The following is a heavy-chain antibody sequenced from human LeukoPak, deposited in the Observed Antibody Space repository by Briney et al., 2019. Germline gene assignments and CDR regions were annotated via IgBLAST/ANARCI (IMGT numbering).Heavy chain of an antibody. Sequence: ASVKVSCKASGYTFTTHDINWVRQATEQGLEWLGWMSPNSGDTGYAQKFQGRVTMTSDSSISTAYMELSSLRSEDTAVYYCARDPPEAYSGYDYGGDYWGQGTLVTVSS. J-gene: IGHJ4*02. CDR2: MSPNSGDT. CDR1: GYTFTTHD. V-gene: IGHV1-8*01. CDR3: ARDPPEAYSGYDYGGDY. D-gene: IGHD5-12*01.